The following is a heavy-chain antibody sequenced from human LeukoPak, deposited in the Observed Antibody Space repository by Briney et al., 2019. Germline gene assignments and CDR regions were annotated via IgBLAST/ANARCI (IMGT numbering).Heavy chain of an antibody. CDR1: GYTFTIYG. Sequence: GASVKVSCKASGYTFTIYGISWVRQAPGQGMEWMGWISGYNGNTNYAQMLQGRVSMTTDTSTSTAYMELRSLRSDDTAVYYCARVGSGWVLDYWGQGTLVTVSS. J-gene: IGHJ4*02. CDR3: ARVGSGWVLDY. V-gene: IGHV1-18*01. CDR2: ISGYNGNT. D-gene: IGHD6-19*01.